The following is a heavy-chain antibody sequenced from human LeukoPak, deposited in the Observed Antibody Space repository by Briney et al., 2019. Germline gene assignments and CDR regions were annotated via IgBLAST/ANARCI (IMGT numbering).Heavy chain of an antibody. Sequence: GGSLRLSCAASGFTFSTYWMHWVRQAPGKGLVWVARIKGDGSSTIYADSVKGRFTISRDNSKNTLYLQTSSLRAEDTAVYYCARASTSVPNLLDHWGRGTLVTVSS. D-gene: IGHD4-17*01. V-gene: IGHV3-74*01. CDR3: ARASTSVPNLLDH. CDR1: GFTFSTYW. J-gene: IGHJ4*02. CDR2: IKGDGSST.